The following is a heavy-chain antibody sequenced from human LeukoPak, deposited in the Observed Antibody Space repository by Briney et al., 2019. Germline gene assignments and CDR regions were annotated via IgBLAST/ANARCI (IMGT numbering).Heavy chain of an antibody. CDR1: GFTFSSYA. CDR3: AKDGFRQRGSLDY. Sequence: PGGSLRHSCAASGFTFSSYAMSWVRQAPGKGLEWVSAISGSGGSTYYADSVKGRFTISRDNSKNTLYLQMNSLRAEDTAVYYCAKDGFRQRGSLDYWGQGTLVTVSS. J-gene: IGHJ4*02. V-gene: IGHV3-23*01. D-gene: IGHD1-26*01. CDR2: ISGSGGST.